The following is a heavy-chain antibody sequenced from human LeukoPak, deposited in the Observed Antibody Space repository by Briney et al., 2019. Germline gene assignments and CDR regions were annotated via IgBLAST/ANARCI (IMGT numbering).Heavy chain of an antibody. V-gene: IGHV3-48*04. J-gene: IGHJ5*02. CDR1: GFTFSTST. CDR2: ISSSGNTI. D-gene: IGHD3-10*01. Sequence: GGSLRLSCAASGFTFSTSTMNWVRQAPGKGLEWVSYISSSGNTIYYADSVKGRFTISRENAKNSLYLQMNSLRAEDTAVYYCARDRRGTMVRGVIIGGDWFDPWGQGTLVTVSS. CDR3: ARDRRGTMVRGVIIGGDWFDP.